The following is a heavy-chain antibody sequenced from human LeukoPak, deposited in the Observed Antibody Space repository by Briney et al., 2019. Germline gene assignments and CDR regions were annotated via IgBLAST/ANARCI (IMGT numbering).Heavy chain of an antibody. V-gene: IGHV4-59*01. Sequence: SETLSLTCTVYGGSISSNYWSWIRQPPGKGLEWIGYIYYSGSTNYNPSLKSRVTISVDTSKNQFSLKLSSVTAADTAVYFCARGSNWYGSWGQGTLVTVSS. CDR2: IYYSGST. CDR1: GGSISSNY. J-gene: IGHJ5*01. CDR3: ARGSNWYGS.